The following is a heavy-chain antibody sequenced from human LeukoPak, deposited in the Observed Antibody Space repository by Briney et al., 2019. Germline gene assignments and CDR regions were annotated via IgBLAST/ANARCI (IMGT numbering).Heavy chain of an antibody. CDR1: SDSMTYYF. CDR3: ARANPNWNPPDY. D-gene: IGHD1-1*01. Sequence: PSETLSLTCSVSSDSMTYYFWSWIRQPPGKGLEWIGYVYHSGSTSYNPSLKSRVSISEDTSKNQFSLKLSSVTAADTAVYFCARANPNWNPPDYWGQGTLVTVSS. CDR2: VYHSGST. V-gene: IGHV4-59*08. J-gene: IGHJ4*02.